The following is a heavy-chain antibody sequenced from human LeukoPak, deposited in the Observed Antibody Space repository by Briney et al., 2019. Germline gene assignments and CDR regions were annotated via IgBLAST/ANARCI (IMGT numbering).Heavy chain of an antibody. CDR2: IDPDSGDT. V-gene: IGHV1-2*02. CDR1: GYSFTDCY. Sequence: ASVKVSCKASGYSFTDCYIHWVRQAPGEGPEWMGWIDPDSGDTKYAQKFQGRLTVTRDRSITTGYMELSSLRSDDTAVYYCVRDHDRRGIDYWGQGTLVTVSS. CDR3: VRDHDRRGIDY. D-gene: IGHD3-16*01. J-gene: IGHJ4*02.